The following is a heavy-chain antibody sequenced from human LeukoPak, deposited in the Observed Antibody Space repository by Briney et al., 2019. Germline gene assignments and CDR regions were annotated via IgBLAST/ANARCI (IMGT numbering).Heavy chain of an antibody. CDR2: INTNGRTT. V-gene: IGHV3-23*05. CDR1: GFTFSSYV. CDR3: AKHPESGNFDH. Sequence: GGSLRLSCAASGFTFSSYVMSWVRQAPGKGLEWVSIINTNGRTTYYADSVKGRFTISRDNSKNTLYLQMNSLRAEDTAVYYCAKHPESGNFDHWGRGTLVTVSS. D-gene: IGHD1-14*01. J-gene: IGHJ4*02.